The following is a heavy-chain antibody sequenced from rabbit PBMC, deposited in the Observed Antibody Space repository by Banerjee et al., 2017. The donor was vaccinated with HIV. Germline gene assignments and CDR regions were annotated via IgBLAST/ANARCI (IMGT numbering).Heavy chain of an antibody. J-gene: IGHJ6*01. CDR2: INTSSGNT. CDR3: ARDLPGVIGWNFGL. D-gene: IGHD1-1*01. V-gene: IGHV1S45*01. CDR1: AFSFSNKYV. Sequence: EQLEESGGDLVKPEGSLTLTCTASAFSFSNKYVMCWVRQAPGKGLEWIGCINTSSGNTVYASWAKGRFTISKTSSTTVALQMTSLTAADTATYFCARDLPGVIGWNFGLWGQGTLVTVS.